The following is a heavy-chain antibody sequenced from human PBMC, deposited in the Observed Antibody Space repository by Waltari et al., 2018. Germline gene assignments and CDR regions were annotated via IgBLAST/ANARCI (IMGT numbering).Heavy chain of an antibody. Sequence: QVQLVQSGAEVKKPGASVKVSCKASGYTFTSYYMHWVRQAPGQGLEWMGIINPSGGSTSYAQKFQGRVTMTRDTSTNTVYMELSSLRSEDTAVYYCAGVGGPNGWFDPWGQGTLVTVSS. D-gene: IGHD2-8*01. CDR2: INPSGGST. V-gene: IGHV1-46*01. CDR3: AGVGGPNGWFDP. CDR1: GYTFTSYY. J-gene: IGHJ5*02.